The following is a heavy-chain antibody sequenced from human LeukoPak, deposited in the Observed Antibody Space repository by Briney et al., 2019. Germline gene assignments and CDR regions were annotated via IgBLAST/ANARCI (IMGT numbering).Heavy chain of an antibody. CDR1: RFTFSDYG. Sequence: GGSLRLSCTASRFTFSDYGMHWVRQAPGKGLELLAFISYDGRYKYYVDSVKVRFTISRDNSKNTLYLQMNNLRDEDTAVYYCAKELDYGGNSPFHYWGQGTLVTVSS. CDR2: ISYDGRYK. D-gene: IGHD4-23*01. CDR3: AKELDYGGNSPFHY. V-gene: IGHV3-30*18. J-gene: IGHJ4*02.